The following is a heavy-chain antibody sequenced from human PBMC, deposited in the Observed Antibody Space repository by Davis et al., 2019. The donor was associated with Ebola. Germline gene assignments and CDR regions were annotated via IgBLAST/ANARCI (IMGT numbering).Heavy chain of an antibody. J-gene: IGHJ4*02. D-gene: IGHD6-13*01. CDR3: ARSPSLYISSWYPFDY. Sequence: SVKGRFTISRDNAKNSLYLQMNSLRDEDTAVYYCARSPSLYISSWYPFDYWGQGTLVTVSS. V-gene: IGHV3-48*02.